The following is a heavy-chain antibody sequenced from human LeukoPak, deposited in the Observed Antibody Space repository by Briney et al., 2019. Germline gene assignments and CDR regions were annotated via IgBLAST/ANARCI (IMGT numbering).Heavy chain of an antibody. CDR2: IYPGDSDI. CDR1: GYSFTSYW. V-gene: IGHV5-51*01. J-gene: IGHJ4*02. CDR3: ARHSEYYDMWTGYLGY. Sequence: GESLKISCKGFGYSFTSYWIGWVRQMPGKGLEWMGIIYPGDSDIKYSPSFEGQVTISADRSSNTAYLQWSSLKASDTAMYYCARHSEYYDMWTGYLGYWGQGTLVTVSA. D-gene: IGHD3-9*01.